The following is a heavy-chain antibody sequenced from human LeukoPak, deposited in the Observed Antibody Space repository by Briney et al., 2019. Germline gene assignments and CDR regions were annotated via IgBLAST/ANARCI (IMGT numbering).Heavy chain of an antibody. CDR1: GLIFRNYG. V-gene: IGHV3-30*02. D-gene: IGHD3-10*01. Sequence: GGSLRLSCVVSGLIFRNYGMYWVRQAPGKGLEWVAVIWYGGSQKYYVDSVKGRFTISRDNAKNTLYLQMNSLRAEDTAVYYCATWYGSGNYYDYWGQGTLVTVSS. CDR2: IWYGGSQK. J-gene: IGHJ4*02. CDR3: ATWYGSGNYYDY.